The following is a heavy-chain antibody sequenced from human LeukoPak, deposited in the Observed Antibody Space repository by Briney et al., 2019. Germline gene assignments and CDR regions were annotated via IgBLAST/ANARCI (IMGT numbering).Heavy chain of an antibody. CDR1: GFTLDAYA. CDR3: AKDIGYSYGMDV. J-gene: IGHJ6*02. Sequence: GGSLRLSCAVSGFTLDAYAMHWVRQAPGKGLEGVSGISWNSGSIGYADSVKGRFTISRDNAKNSLYLQMNSLRAEDTALYYCAKDIGYSYGMDVWGQGTTVTVSS. D-gene: IGHD5-18*01. V-gene: IGHV3-9*01. CDR2: ISWNSGSI.